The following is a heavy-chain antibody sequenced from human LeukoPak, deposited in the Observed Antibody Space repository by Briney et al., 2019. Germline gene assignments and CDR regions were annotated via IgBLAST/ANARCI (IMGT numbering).Heavy chain of an antibody. V-gene: IGHV4-4*07. CDR1: GAPISSYY. CDR2: IYTSGST. D-gene: IGHD6-13*01. Sequence: SETLSLTCTVSGAPISSYYWSWIRQPAGKGLEWIGRIYTSGSTNYNPSLKSRVTVSVDTSKNQFSLKLSSVTAADTAVYFCVRSVSSWDFDSWGQGTLVTVSS. J-gene: IGHJ4*02. CDR3: VRSVSSWDFDS.